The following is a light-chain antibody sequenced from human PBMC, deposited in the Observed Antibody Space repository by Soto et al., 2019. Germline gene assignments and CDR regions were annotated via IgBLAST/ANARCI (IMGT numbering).Light chain of an antibody. CDR3: SSYTGSNTPVV. V-gene: IGLV2-14*01. CDR1: SSDVGGYNY. J-gene: IGLJ2*01. Sequence: QSALTQPASVSGSPGQSITISCTGTSSDVGGYNYVSWYQQHPGKAPNLIIFDVSNWPSGVSNRFSGSKSGNSASLTISGLRAEDEADYYCSSYTGSNTPVVFGGGTKLTVL. CDR2: DVS.